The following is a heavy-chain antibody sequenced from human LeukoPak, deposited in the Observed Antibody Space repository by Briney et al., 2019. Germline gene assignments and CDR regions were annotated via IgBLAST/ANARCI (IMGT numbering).Heavy chain of an antibody. J-gene: IGHJ4*02. V-gene: IGHV4-34*01. CDR2: INHSGST. CDR3: ARIGVVVAATVDY. CDR1: GGSFSGYY. Sequence: PSETLSLTCAVYGGSFSGYYWSWIRQPPGKGLEWIGEINHSGSTNYNPSLKSRVIISVDTSKNQFSLKLSSVTAADTAVYYCARIGVVVAATVDYWGQGTLVTVSS. D-gene: IGHD2-15*01.